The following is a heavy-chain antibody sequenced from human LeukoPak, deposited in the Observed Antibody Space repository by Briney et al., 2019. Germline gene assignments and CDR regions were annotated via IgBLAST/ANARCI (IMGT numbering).Heavy chain of an antibody. CDR3: ARVRVAAAPARLISGSFFPLDY. Sequence: SVTVSRTCTGYTYSSYYMHYLGQARRPALEGMGWINTNYGGTINSQKFQGRVTMTRATSISTAYMELSRLRSDDTAVYYCARVRVAAAPARLISGSFFPLDYWGQGALVTVSS. CDR1: GYTYSSYY. CDR2: INTNYGGT. D-gene: IGHD6-13*01. J-gene: IGHJ4*02. V-gene: IGHV1-2*02.